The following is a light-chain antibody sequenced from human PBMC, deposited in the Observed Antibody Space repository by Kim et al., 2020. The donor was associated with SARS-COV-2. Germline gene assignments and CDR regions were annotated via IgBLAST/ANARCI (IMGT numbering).Light chain of an antibody. CDR3: QQKKVYPFT. J-gene: IGKJ5*01. CDR1: QDIGTD. Sequence: DIQMTQSPSSLSASVGDGVTITCRAGQDIGTDLAWLQQKPGQAPKSLISAACSLQSGVPSRFSGIGSGTDFTLTISSLQPDDFATYYGQQKKVYPFTFGQGTRLKIK. V-gene: IGKV1-16*01. CDR2: AAC.